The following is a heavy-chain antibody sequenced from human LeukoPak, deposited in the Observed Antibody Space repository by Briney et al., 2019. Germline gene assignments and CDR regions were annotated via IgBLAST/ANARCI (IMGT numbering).Heavy chain of an antibody. D-gene: IGHD3-9*01. CDR1: GFTFSSYA. V-gene: IGHV3-23*01. Sequence: PGGSLRLSCAASGFTFSSYAMSWVRQAPGKGLEWVSAISGSGGSTYYADSVKGRFTISRDNSKNTLYLQMNSLRAEDTAVYYCANQRTYYDILTGPHDAFDIWGQGTMVTVSS. CDR3: ANQRTYYDILTGPHDAFDI. J-gene: IGHJ3*02. CDR2: ISGSGGST.